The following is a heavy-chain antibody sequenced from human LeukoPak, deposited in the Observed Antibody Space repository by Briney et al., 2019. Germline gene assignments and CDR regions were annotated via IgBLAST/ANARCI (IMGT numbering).Heavy chain of an antibody. CDR2: IYYSGNT. V-gene: IGHV4-39*07. CDR3: ARLSFSITGTTGAFDI. CDR1: GGSISSYY. J-gene: IGHJ3*02. Sequence: TSETLSLTCTVSGGSISSYYWSWIRQPPGKGLEWIGSIYYSGNTYYNPSLKSRVIISVDTSKNQFSLKLSSVTAADTAVFYCARLSFSITGTTGAFDIWGQGTMVTVSS. D-gene: IGHD1-20*01.